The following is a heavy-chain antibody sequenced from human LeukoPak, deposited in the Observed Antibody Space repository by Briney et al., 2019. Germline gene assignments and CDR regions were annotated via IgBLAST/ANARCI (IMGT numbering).Heavy chain of an antibody. Sequence: PSETLSLTCTVSGGSISSYYWSWLRQPPGKGLEWIGHIYYSGSTNYNPSLKSRVTISVDTSKNQFSLKLSSVTAADTAVYYCAREGYCGGDCYAENWFDPWGQGTLVTVSS. J-gene: IGHJ5*02. V-gene: IGHV4-59*01. CDR1: GGSISSYY. CDR2: IYYSGST. D-gene: IGHD2-21*02. CDR3: AREGYCGGDCYAENWFDP.